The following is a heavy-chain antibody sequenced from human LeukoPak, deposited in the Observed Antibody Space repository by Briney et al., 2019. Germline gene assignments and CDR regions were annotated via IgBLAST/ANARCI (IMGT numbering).Heavy chain of an antibody. D-gene: IGHD3-3*01. V-gene: IGHV1-2*02. CDR1: GYTFTGYY. J-gene: IGHJ4*02. CDR2: INPNSGGT. Sequence: PWASVKVSCKASGYTFTGYYMHWVRQAPGQGLEWMGWINPNSGGTNYAQKFQGRVTMTRDTSISTAYMELSRLRSDDTAVYYCARGRRDFGVVIMDYWGQGTLVTVSS. CDR3: ARGRRDFGVVIMDY.